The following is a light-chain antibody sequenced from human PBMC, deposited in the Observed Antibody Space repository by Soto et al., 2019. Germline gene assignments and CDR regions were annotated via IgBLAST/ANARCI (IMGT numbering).Light chain of an antibody. CDR1: QSVSSFY. V-gene: IGKV3-20*01. CDR3: QQYGSSPWT. CDR2: GAS. J-gene: IGKJ1*01. Sequence: EIVLTQSPGTLSLSPGERATLSCRASQSVSSFYLAWYQQKPGQAPRLLIHGASSRATGIPDRFSGSGSGTDFTLTISRLEPEDFAVYYCQQYGSSPWTFGQGPKVDIK.